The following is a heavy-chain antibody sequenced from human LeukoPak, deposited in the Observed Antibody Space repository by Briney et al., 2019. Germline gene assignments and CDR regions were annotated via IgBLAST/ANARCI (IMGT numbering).Heavy chain of an antibody. J-gene: IGHJ4*02. Sequence: PGGSLRLSCAASGFTFSDSAMDWVRQAPGKGLEWVSLISHCGANTFYADSVKGRFSVSRDNSKNTMYLQMNSLRAEDTAVYYCAKDIEASIWGQGTLVAVSS. CDR1: GFTFSDSA. CDR3: AKDIEASI. CDR2: ISHCGANT. V-gene: IGHV3-23*01. D-gene: IGHD2-15*01.